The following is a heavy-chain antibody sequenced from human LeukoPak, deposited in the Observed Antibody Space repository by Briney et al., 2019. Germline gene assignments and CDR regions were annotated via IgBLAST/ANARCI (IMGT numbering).Heavy chain of an antibody. V-gene: IGHV3-74*01. D-gene: IGHD3-22*01. CDR2: INSDGSST. CDR3: ARGGWQYYYDSSGYSFDY. CDR1: GFTFSSYW. Sequence: GGSLRLSCAASGFTFSSYWMHWVRQAPGKGLVWVSRINSDGSSTSYADSVKGRFTISRDNAKNTLYLQMNSLRAEDTAVYYCARGGWQYYYDSSGYSFDYWGQGTLVTVSS. J-gene: IGHJ4*02.